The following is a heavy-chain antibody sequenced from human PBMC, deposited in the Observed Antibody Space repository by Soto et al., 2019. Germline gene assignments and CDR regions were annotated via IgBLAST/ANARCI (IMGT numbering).Heavy chain of an antibody. Sequence: SETLSLTCTVSGGSIRSSSYYWGWIRQPPGKGLEWIGSIYYSGSTYYNPSLKSRVTISVDTSKNQFSLKLSSVTAADTAVYYCARHENELAARYPNRYDPWGQGSLVTVSS. CDR2: IYYSGST. J-gene: IGHJ5*02. V-gene: IGHV4-39*01. D-gene: IGHD6-6*01. CDR1: GGSIRSSSYY. CDR3: ARHENELAARYPNRYDP.